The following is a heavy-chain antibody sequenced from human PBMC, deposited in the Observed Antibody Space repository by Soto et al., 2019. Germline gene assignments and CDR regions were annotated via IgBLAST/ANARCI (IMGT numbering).Heavy chain of an antibody. CDR1: GGSFSGYY. D-gene: IGHD1-26*01. J-gene: IGHJ4*02. Sequence: QVQLQQWGAGLLKPSETLSLTCAVYGGSFSGYYWSWIRQPPGKGLEWIGENNHSGSTNYNPSLKSRVTISVDTSKNQFSLNLSSVTAADTAVYYCARVTSGSYSFDYWGQGTLVTVSS. V-gene: IGHV4-34*01. CDR2: NNHSGST. CDR3: ARVTSGSYSFDY.